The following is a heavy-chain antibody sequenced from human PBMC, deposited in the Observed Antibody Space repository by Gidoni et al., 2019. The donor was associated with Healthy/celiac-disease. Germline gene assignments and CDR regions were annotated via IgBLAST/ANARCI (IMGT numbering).Heavy chain of an antibody. J-gene: IGHJ4*02. Sequence: QVTLKESGPVLVKPTETLTLTCTVPGFSLSTARMGVSWIRQPPGKSLEWLAHSFSNDEKSYSTSLKSRLTISKDTSKSQVVLTMTNMDPVDTATYYCARIHTYYYDSSGYYYSFDYWGQGTLVTVSS. CDR3: ARIHTYYYDSSGYYYSFDY. CDR1: GFSLSTARMG. V-gene: IGHV2-26*01. CDR2: SFSNDEK. D-gene: IGHD3-22*01.